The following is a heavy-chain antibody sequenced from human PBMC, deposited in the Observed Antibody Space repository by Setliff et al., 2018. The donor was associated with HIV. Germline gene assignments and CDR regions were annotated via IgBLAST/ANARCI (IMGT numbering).Heavy chain of an antibody. J-gene: IGHJ3*02. CDR2: IYTSGST. CDR3: ARDSVVVITLDAFDI. CDR1: GGSISSYY. V-gene: IGHV4-4*07. Sequence: SETLSLTCTVSGGSISSYYWGWIRQPAGKGLEWIGRIYTSGSTNYNPSLKSRVTMSVDTSKNQFSLKLSSVTAADTAVYYCARDSVVVITLDAFDIWGQGTMVTVSS. D-gene: IGHD3-22*01.